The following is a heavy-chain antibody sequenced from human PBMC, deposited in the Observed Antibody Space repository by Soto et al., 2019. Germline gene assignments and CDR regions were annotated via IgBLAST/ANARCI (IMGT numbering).Heavy chain of an antibody. D-gene: IGHD5-12*01. CDR2: IYYSGST. CDR1: GGSISSYY. J-gene: IGHJ6*03. CDR3: ARAETSEVATILGRGRPYYYYYYMDV. Sequence: SETLSLTCTVSGGSISSYYWSWIRQPPGKGLEWIGYIYYSGSTNYNPSLKSRVTISVDTSKNQFSLKLSSVTAADTAVYYCARAETSEVATILGRGRPYYYYYYMDVWGKGTTVTVSS. V-gene: IGHV4-59*01.